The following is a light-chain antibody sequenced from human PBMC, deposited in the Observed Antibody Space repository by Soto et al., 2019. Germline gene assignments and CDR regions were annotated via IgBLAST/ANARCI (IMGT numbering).Light chain of an antibody. V-gene: IGLV1-44*01. CDR1: SSNIGTKT. CDR3: AAWDDSLNGYV. J-gene: IGLJ1*01. CDR2: SNN. Sequence: QSVLTQPPSASGTPGQRVTISCSGSSSNIGTKTVKWYQQHPGTAPKLLIYSNNQRPSGVPDRFSVSKSGTSASLAISGLQSEDEADYYCAAWDDSLNGYVFGTGTKLTVL.